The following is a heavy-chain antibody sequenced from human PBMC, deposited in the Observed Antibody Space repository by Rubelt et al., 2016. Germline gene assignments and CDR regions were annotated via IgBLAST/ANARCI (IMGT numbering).Heavy chain of an antibody. D-gene: IGHD3-10*01. V-gene: IGHV5-51*01. CDR1: GYSFTTYW. Sequence: EVQLVQSGAEVKKPGESLKISCKGSGYSFTTYWIGWVCQMPGKGLECMGLIHPGDSDTRYRPSFVGKGTISADKSISTAYRRGGSLKASDTAMYYCAKSYGAGSPFDPWGQGTLVTVSS. J-gene: IGHJ5*02. CDR3: AKSYGAGSPFDP. CDR2: IHPGDSDT.